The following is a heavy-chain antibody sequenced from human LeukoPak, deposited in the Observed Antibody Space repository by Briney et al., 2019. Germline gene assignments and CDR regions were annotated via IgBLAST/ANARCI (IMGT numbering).Heavy chain of an antibody. J-gene: IGHJ5*02. V-gene: IGHV4-4*07. D-gene: IGHD2-15*01. CDR3: ARARRGGSCYSFLCYDWFDP. Sequence: SETLSLTCTVSGGSINSYYWSWIRQPAGKGLEWIGRIYTSGTTNYNPSPKSRVTMSVDTSKKQFSLKLSSVTAADTAVYYCARARRGGSCYSFLCYDWFDPWGQGTLVTVSS. CDR1: GGSINSYY. CDR2: IYTSGTT.